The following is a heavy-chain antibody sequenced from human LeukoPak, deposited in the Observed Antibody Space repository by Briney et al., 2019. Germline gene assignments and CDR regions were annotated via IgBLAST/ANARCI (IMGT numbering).Heavy chain of an antibody. CDR1: GGSISSYS. J-gene: IGHJ4*02. Sequence: SETLSLTRTVSGGSISSYSWSWMRQPPGKGLEWIGYIYYSGSTNHNPSLKSRVNMSVDTSKNQFSMRLTSVTAADTAVYYGARQAGWGYNSGAIDYWGQGTLVTVSS. V-gene: IGHV4-59*08. CDR2: IYYSGST. D-gene: IGHD5-18*01. CDR3: ARQAGWGYNSGAIDY.